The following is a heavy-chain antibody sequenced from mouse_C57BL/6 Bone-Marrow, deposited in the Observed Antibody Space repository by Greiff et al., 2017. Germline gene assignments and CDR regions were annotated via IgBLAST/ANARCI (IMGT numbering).Heavy chain of an antibody. Sequence: DVQLQESGAELVRPGASVKLSCTASGFNIKDDYMHWVKQRPEQGLEWIGWIDPENGDTEYASKFQGKATITADTSSNTAYLQLSSLTSEDTAVYDCSTFDGYYGGYWGQGTTLTVSA. V-gene: IGHV14-4*01. CDR2: IDPENGDT. CDR1: GFNIKDDY. D-gene: IGHD2-3*01. CDR3: STFDGYYGGY. J-gene: IGHJ2*01.